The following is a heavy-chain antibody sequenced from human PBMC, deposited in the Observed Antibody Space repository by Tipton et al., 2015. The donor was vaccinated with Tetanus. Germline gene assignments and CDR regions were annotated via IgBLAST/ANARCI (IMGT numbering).Heavy chain of an antibody. D-gene: IGHD3-3*01. J-gene: IGHJ4*02. V-gene: IGHV4-61*03. CDR2: ISSSGST. Sequence: LRLSCAVSGGSLRSGDHYWSRIRQPPGKGLEWLAYISSSGSTNSDYSLKSRITISRDTSKNHFSLNLASVTAADTAVYFCARANFDFPKKGPFDSWGQGIPVIVSA. CDR1: GGSLRSGDHY. CDR3: ARANFDFPKKGPFDS.